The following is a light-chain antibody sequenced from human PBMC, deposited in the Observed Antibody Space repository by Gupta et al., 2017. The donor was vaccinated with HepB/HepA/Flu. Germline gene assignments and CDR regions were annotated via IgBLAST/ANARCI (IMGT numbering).Light chain of an antibody. Sequence: HLVLTQSPSASASLGASVKLTSTLSSGHSSYAIAWHQQQPEKGPRYLMKLNSDGSHNKGDGIPDRFSSSSSGAERYLTISSLQSEDEADYYCQTWGTGIWVFGGGTKLTVL. J-gene: IGLJ3*02. CDR2: LNSDGSH. CDR3: QTWGTGIWV. V-gene: IGLV4-69*01. CDR1: SGHSSYA.